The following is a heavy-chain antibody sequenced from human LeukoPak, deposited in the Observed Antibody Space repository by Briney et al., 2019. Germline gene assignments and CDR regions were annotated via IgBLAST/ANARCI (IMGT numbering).Heavy chain of an antibody. CDR2: ISASGTLT. V-gene: IGHV3-48*03. CDR1: GFSFSSYE. J-gene: IGHJ4*02. D-gene: IGHD6-13*01. Sequence: PGGSLRLSCAASGFSFSSYEMNWVRQAPGKGLEWISYISASGTLTHYADSVEGRFTISRDNAKNSLYLQMNSLRAGDTAVYYCVRVAAAGKGFDYWGQGTLVTVSS. CDR3: VRVAAAGKGFDY.